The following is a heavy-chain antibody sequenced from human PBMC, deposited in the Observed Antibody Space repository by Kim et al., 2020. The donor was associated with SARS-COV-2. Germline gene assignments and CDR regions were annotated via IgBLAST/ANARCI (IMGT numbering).Heavy chain of an antibody. Sequence: ASVKVSCKASGYTFTSYAMHWVRQAPGQRLEWMGWINAGNGNTKYSQKFQGRVTITRDTSASTAYMELSSLRSEDTAVYYCARNAGGSWYYYGMDVWGQGTTVTVSS. V-gene: IGHV1-3*01. CDR2: INAGNGNT. D-gene: IGHD6-13*01. J-gene: IGHJ6*02. CDR1: GYTFTSYA. CDR3: ARNAGGSWYYYGMDV.